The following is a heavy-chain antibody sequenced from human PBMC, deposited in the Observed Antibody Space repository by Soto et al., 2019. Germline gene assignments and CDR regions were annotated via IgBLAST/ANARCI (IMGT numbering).Heavy chain of an antibody. Sequence: SVKVSCKASGGTFSSYTISWVRQAPGQGLEWMGRITPILGIANYAQKFQGRVTITADKSTSTAYMELSSLRSEDTAVYYCARTMVRPYDAFDIWGQGTMVTVSS. V-gene: IGHV1-69*02. CDR1: GGTFSSYT. CDR2: ITPILGIA. D-gene: IGHD3-10*01. CDR3: ARTMVRPYDAFDI. J-gene: IGHJ3*02.